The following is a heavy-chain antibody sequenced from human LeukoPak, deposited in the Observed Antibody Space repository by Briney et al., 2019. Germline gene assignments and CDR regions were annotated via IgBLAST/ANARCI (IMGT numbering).Heavy chain of an antibody. CDR2: ISSSGDT. V-gene: IGHV3-48*02. Sequence: GGSLRLSCAASGLRFSGYGMNWVRQAPGKELEWASFISSSGDTSYADSVKGRFTISRDNAKNSLFLQMNSLRDEDTAVYYCASGPLGWSDYWGQGALVTVSS. CDR3: ASGPLGWSDY. D-gene: IGHD1-26*01. CDR1: GLRFSGYG. J-gene: IGHJ4*02.